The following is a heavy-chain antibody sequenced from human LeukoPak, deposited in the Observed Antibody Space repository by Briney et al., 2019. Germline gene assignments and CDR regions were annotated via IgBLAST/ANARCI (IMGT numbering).Heavy chain of an antibody. CDR2: INSDASST. D-gene: IGHD3-22*01. J-gene: IGHJ3*02. CDR1: GFTFSTYW. CDR3: ARRIVTYYYDSSGSLDAFDI. Sequence: PGGSLRLSCVVSGFTFSTYWMHWVRQAPGRGLMWVSRINSDASSTSYADSVKGRFTVSRDNAKNTLFLQMNSLRAEDTAVYYCARRIVTYYYDSSGSLDAFDIWGQGTMVTVSS. V-gene: IGHV3-74*01.